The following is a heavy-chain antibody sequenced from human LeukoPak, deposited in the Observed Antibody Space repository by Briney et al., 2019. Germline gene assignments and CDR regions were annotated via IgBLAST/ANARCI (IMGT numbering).Heavy chain of an antibody. D-gene: IGHD3-10*01. J-gene: IGHJ4*02. CDR1: GFTFSSYA. V-gene: IGHV3-23*01. CDR2: ISGSGGST. CDR3: AKDLIDYGSGSYPYFDY. Sequence: PGGSLRLSCAASGFTFSSYAMSWVRQAPGKGLEWVSAISGSGGSTYYADSVKGRFTISRDNSKNTLYLQMNSLRAEDTAVYYCAKDLIDYGSGSYPYFDYWGQGTLVTVSS.